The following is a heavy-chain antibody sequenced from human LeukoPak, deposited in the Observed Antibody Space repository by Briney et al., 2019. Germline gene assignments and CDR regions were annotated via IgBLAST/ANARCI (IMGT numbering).Heavy chain of an antibody. CDR3: ARDDLYYDFWSGYGSRYYYGMDV. J-gene: IGHJ6*02. Sequence: ASVKVSCKASGGTFSSYAISWVRQAPGQGLEWMGGIIPIFGTANYAQKFQGRVTITADESTSTAYMELSSLRSEDTAVYYCARDDLYYDFWSGYGSRYYYGMDVWGQGTTVTVSS. CDR2: IIPIFGTA. D-gene: IGHD3-3*01. CDR1: GGTFSSYA. V-gene: IGHV1-69*13.